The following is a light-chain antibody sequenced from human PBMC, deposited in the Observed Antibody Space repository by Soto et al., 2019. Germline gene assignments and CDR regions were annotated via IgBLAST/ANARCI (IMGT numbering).Light chain of an antibody. CDR3: QTWGTGIGV. CDR1: SGHSSYA. CDR2: LNSDGSH. V-gene: IGLV4-69*01. Sequence: QHVLTQSPSASASLGASVKLTCTLSSGHSSYAIAWHQQQPEKGPRYLMNLNSDGSHSKGDGIPDRFSGSSSGAERYLTISSLQSEDEADYYCQTWGTGIGVFGGGTKLTVL. J-gene: IGLJ2*01.